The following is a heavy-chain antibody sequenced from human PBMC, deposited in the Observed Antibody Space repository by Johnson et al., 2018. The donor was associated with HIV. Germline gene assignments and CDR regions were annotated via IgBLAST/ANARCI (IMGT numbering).Heavy chain of an antibody. CDR3: ARTLGFGTEDAFDI. V-gene: IGHV3-13*01. CDR1: GFTFSSYD. Sequence: VQLVESGGGLVKPGGSLRLSCAASGFTFSSYDMHWVRQATGKGLEWVSTISTAGDTYYPGSVKGRFTISRENAKNSLYLQMNSLRAGDTAVYYCARTLGFGTEDAFDIWGQGTMVTVSS. CDR2: ISTAGDT. J-gene: IGHJ3*02. D-gene: IGHD3-10*01.